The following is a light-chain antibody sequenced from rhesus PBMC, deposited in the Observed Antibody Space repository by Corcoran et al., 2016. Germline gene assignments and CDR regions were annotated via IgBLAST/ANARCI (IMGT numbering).Light chain of an antibody. CDR3: QQSSDFWT. V-gene: IGKV3-24*04. CDR2: GAP. J-gene: IGKJ1*01. Sequence: ETVVTQSPATLALSPGERATLSCRASQSVGSYLAWYQQKPGQAPRLLIYGAPSRATGIPDRFSGSGAGTDFTLTISSLEPEDVGVYYCQQSSDFWTFGQGTKVEIK. CDR1: QSVGSY.